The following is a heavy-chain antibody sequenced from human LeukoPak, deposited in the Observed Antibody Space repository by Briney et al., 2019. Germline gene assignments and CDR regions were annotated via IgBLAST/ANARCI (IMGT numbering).Heavy chain of an antibody. V-gene: IGHV3-23*01. Sequence: GGSLRLFCAASGFTFSSYAMRGVRQAPGKGLEGVSAISGSGGSTFYAAFVKGRFTIIRDNSQNTLYLQMNSLRAEDTAVYYWANTVIVVVIEYFQHWGQGTLVTVSS. D-gene: IGHD3-22*01. CDR2: ISGSGGST. CDR1: GFTFSSYA. J-gene: IGHJ1*01. CDR3: ANTVIVVVIEYFQH.